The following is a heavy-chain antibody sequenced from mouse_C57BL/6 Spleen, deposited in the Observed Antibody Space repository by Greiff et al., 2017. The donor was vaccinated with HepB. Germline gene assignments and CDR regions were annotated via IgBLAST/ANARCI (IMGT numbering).Heavy chain of an antibody. J-gene: IGHJ2*01. V-gene: IGHV1-81*01. CDR2: IYPRSGNT. Sequence: QVQLKQSGAELARPGASVQLSCKASGSTFTSYGTSWVTQRTGPGLEWIGEIYPRSGNTYYNEKFKGKATLTADKSSSTAYMGLRSLTSEDSAVYFCARSEGGDFDYWGQGTTLTVSS. CDR3: ARSEGGDFDY. CDR1: GSTFTSYG.